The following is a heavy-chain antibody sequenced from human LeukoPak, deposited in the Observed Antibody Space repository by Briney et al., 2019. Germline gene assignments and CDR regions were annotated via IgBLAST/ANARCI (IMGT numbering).Heavy chain of an antibody. Sequence: SETLSLTCTVSGGSISSYSWSWIRQPPGKGLEWIGSIYYSGSTNYNPSPKSRVTISVDTSKNQFSLKLSSVTAADTAVYYCARAIGREFDPWGQGTLVTVSS. J-gene: IGHJ5*02. CDR2: IYYSGST. V-gene: IGHV4-59*01. CDR1: GGSISSYS. CDR3: ARAIGREFDP. D-gene: IGHD1-26*01.